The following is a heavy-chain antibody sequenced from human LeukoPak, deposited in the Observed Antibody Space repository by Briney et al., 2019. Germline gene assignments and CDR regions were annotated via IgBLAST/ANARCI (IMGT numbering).Heavy chain of an antibody. J-gene: IGHJ4*02. CDR2: IYTSGST. CDR1: GGSISSYY. V-gene: IGHV4-4*07. D-gene: IGHD6-13*01. CDR3: ASSDPSIAAAGYFDY. Sequence: SETLSLTCTVFGGSISSYYWSWIRQPAGKGLEWIGRIYTSGSTNYNPSLKSRVTMSVDTSKNQFSLKLSSVTAADTAVYYCASSDPSIAAAGYFDYWGQGTLVTVSS.